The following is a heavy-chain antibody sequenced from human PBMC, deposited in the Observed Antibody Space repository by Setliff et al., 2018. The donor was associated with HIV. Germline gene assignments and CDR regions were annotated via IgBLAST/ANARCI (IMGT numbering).Heavy chain of an antibody. CDR2: IHPNSGGT. J-gene: IGHJ6*03. V-gene: IGHV1-2*06. Sequence: ASVKVSCKTSGYTFTAFYIHWVRQAPGQGLEWMGRIHPNSGGTASPQKFQGRVAMTRDTSISTAYMELWSLRPDDTAVYYCVRNPHPTVVVPRDSHYYSMNIWGKGTTVTVSS. CDR3: VRNPHPTVVVPRDSHYYSMNI. D-gene: IGHD2-21*01. CDR1: GYTFTAFY.